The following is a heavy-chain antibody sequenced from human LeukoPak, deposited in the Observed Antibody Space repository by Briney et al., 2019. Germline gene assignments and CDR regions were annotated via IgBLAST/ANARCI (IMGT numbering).Heavy chain of an antibody. D-gene: IGHD6-13*01. J-gene: IGHJ4*02. V-gene: IGHV3-23*01. Sequence: GGSLRLSCVVAGITFSDYGMTWVRQAPGTGLEWVSGISSSGGSTYYADSVKGRFTISRDNSKNTLYLQMNSLRAEDTAVYYCAKSVGSSSWSRGDYWGQGTLVTVSS. CDR3: AKSVGSSSWSRGDY. CDR1: GITFSDYG. CDR2: ISSSGGST.